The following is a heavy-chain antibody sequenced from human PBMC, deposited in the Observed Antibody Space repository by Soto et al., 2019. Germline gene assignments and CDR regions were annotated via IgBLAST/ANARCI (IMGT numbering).Heavy chain of an antibody. J-gene: IGHJ3*02. CDR2: FDPEDGET. CDR3: ATLRTYYYDSSGPKEYAFDI. D-gene: IGHD3-22*01. V-gene: IGHV1-24*01. Sequence: ASVKVSCKVSGDTITELSMHWVRQAPGKGLEWMGGFDPEDGETIYAQKFQGRVTMTEDTSTDTAYMELSSLRSEDTAVYYCATLRTYYYDSSGPKEYAFDIWGQGTMVTVSS. CDR1: GDTITELS.